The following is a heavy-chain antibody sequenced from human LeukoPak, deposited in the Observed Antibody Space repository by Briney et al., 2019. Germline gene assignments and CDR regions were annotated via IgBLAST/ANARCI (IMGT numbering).Heavy chain of an antibody. Sequence: PSETLSLTCTVSGGSISSYYWSWIRQPPGKGLEWIGYIYYSGSTNYNPSLKSRVTISVDTSKNQFSLKLSSVTAADTAVYYCARGSGYYREFDPWGQGTLVTVSS. J-gene: IGHJ5*02. D-gene: IGHD3-22*01. CDR3: ARGSGYYREFDP. V-gene: IGHV4-59*01. CDR2: IYYSGST. CDR1: GGSISSYY.